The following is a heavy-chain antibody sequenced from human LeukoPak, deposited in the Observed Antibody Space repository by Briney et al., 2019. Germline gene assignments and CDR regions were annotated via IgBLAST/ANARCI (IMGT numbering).Heavy chain of an antibody. Sequence: ASVKVSGKASGYTFTTYYIHWVRQAPGQGLEWIGVIKPSGGTTIYAQKFQGRVTMTRDTSTSTVYMELSSLTSQDTAVYYCATGSTVFQRXVFGNWGQGTLVTVSS. J-gene: IGHJ4*02. CDR2: IKPSGGTT. CDR1: GYTFTTYY. CDR3: ATGSTVFQRXVFGN. D-gene: IGHD4-11*01. V-gene: IGHV1-46*01.